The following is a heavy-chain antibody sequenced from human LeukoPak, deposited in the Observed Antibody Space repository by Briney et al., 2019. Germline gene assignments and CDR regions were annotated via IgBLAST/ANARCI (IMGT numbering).Heavy chain of an antibody. Sequence: GGSLRLSCAASGFTFSSYAMHWVRQAPGKGLEWVAVIPYDGSNKYYADSVKGRFTISRDNSKNTLYLQMNSLRAEDTAVYYCAREQQQLDGYNWFDPWGQGTLVTVSS. CDR2: IPYDGSNK. CDR3: AREQQQLDGYNWFDP. J-gene: IGHJ5*02. D-gene: IGHD6-13*01. CDR1: GFTFSSYA. V-gene: IGHV3-30-3*01.